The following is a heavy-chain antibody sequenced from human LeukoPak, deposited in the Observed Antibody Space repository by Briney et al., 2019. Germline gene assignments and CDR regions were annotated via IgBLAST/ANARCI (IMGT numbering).Heavy chain of an antibody. CDR1: GYTFTSYA. CDR2: INTNTGNP. Sequence: ASVKVSCKASGYTFTSYAMNWVRQAPGQGLEWMGWINTNTGNPTYAQGFTGRFVFSLDTSVSTAYLQISSLKAEDTAVYYCARNHYYDFRSGYSTYYYYYGMDVWGQGTTVTVSS. CDR3: ARNHYYDFRSGYSTYYYYYGMDV. V-gene: IGHV7-4-1*02. D-gene: IGHD3-3*01. J-gene: IGHJ6*02.